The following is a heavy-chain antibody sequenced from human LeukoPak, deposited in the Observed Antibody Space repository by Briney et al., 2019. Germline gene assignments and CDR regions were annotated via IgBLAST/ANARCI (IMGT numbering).Heavy chain of an antibody. CDR2: INHSGST. D-gene: IGHD3-3*01. CDR3: ARGWYYDFWSGYSAACWFDP. J-gene: IGHJ5*02. Sequence: SETLSLICAVYGGSLSGYYWSWIRQPPGKGLEWIGEINHSGSTNYNPSLKSRVTISVDTSKNQFSLKLSSVTAADTAVYYCARGWYYDFWSGYSAACWFDPWGQGTLVTVSS. V-gene: IGHV4-34*01. CDR1: GGSLSGYY.